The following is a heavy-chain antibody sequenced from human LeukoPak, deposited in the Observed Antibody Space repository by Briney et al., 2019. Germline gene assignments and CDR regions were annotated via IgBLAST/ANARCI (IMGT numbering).Heavy chain of an antibody. CDR1: GGSISSGGYY. J-gene: IGHJ5*02. Sequence: PSETLSLTCTVSGGSISSGGYYWSWIRQHPGKGLEWIGYIYYSGSTYYNPSLKSRVTISVDTSKNQFSLKLSSVTAADTAVYYCARLKALFGTWISDPFRNWFDPWGQGTLVTVSS. CDR2: IYYSGST. V-gene: IGHV4-31*03. CDR3: ARLKALFGTWISDPFRNWFDP. D-gene: IGHD5-12*01.